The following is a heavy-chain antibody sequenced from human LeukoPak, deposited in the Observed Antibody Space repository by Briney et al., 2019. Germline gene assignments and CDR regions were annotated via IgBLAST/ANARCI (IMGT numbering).Heavy chain of an antibody. D-gene: IGHD1-26*01. V-gene: IGHV4-59*13. CDR1: GGSFSPYY. CDR2: IYYSGST. CDR3: AREIGRDYFDY. Sequence: SETLSLTCTVSGGSFSPYYWSWIRQPPGKGLEWIGYIYYSGSTNYNPSLKSRVTITVDTYKNQYSLKLSSVTAADTAVYYCAREIGRDYFDYWGQGTLVTVSS. J-gene: IGHJ4*02.